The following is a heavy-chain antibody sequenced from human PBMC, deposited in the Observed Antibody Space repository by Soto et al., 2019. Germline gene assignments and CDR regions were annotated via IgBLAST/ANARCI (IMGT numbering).Heavy chain of an antibody. Sequence: QVQLQESGPGLVKPSETLSLTCSVPGGSISANYWSWVRQPPGKGLEWIGEVSHIGDTNYNPSLKSRVILSIDKSKSQFSLTLLSMTAADTAVYYCAGSTSFRLDYWGQGALVTVSS. J-gene: IGHJ4*02. CDR3: AGSTSFRLDY. CDR1: GGSISANY. CDR2: VSHIGDT. V-gene: IGHV4-4*02. D-gene: IGHD3-10*01.